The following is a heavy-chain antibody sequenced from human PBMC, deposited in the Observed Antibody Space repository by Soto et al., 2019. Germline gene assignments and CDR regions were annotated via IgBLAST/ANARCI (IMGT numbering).Heavy chain of an antibody. D-gene: IGHD3-22*01. CDR3: ARSYDSSEDI. CDR1: GYSFPSYW. Sequence: EYLKIFLEGCGYSFPSYWITWVRQMPGKGLEWMGRIDPSDSYTNYSPSFQGHVTISAEKSITTAYLQWNSLKASDTDMYYCARSYDSSEDIRGQGTMVTV. J-gene: IGHJ3*02. V-gene: IGHV5-10-1*01. CDR2: IDPSDSYT.